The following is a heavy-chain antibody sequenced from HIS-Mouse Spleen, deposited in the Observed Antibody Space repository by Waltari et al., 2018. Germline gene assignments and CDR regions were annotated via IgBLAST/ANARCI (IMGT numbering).Heavy chain of an antibody. CDR2: MNPNSGNT. D-gene: IGHD4-4*01. J-gene: IGHJ4*02. CDR3: ARGHDYSNYFDY. Sequence: QVQLVQSGAEVKKPGASVKVSCKASGYTFPSYAINRVRQATGQGLEWMGWMNPNSGNTGYAQKFQGRVTMTRNTSISTAYMELSSLRSEDTAVYYCARGHDYSNYFDYWGQGTLVTVSS. V-gene: IGHV1-8*01. CDR1: GYTFPSYA.